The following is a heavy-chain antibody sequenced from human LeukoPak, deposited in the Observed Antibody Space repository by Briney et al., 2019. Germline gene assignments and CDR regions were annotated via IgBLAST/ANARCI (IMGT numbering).Heavy chain of an antibody. CDR3: ARADMGIVGVPDAFDI. Sequence: PGGSLRLSCAGSGFTFSTYAMAWVRQAPGKGLEWVSSISSSSSYIYYADSVKGRFTISRDNAKNSLYLQMNSLRAEDTAVYYCARADMGIVGVPDAFDIWGQGTMVTVSS. D-gene: IGHD1-26*01. CDR1: GFTFSTYA. J-gene: IGHJ3*02. V-gene: IGHV3-21*01. CDR2: ISSSSSYI.